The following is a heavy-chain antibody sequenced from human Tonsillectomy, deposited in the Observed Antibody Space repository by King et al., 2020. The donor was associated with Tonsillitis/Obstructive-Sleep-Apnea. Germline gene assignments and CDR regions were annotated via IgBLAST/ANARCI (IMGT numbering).Heavy chain of an antibody. J-gene: IGHJ6*03. CDR3: ARVSGGALDYYMAV. V-gene: IGHV5-10-1*01. Sequence: QLVQSGTEVKKPGESLRISCKGSGYKFTIYWITWVRQMPGKGLEWMGRIDPIDSYTNYSPSFQGHVTISADKSISTAYLQGSSLKASDTATYYCARVSGGALDYYMAVWGKGTTVTVSS. D-gene: IGHD2-15*01. CDR2: IDPIDSYT. CDR1: GYKFTIYW.